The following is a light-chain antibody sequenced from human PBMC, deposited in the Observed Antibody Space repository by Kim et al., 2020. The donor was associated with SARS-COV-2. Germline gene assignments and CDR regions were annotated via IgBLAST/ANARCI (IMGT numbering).Light chain of an antibody. Sequence: SAGERATLSCRVSQSVSSSSFTWNQQKPCQATRRLIYGAFSRATGIPDRFSGSGSGTGFTLTDSRLEPEDFAVYYCQQYDGSYRYTFGQGTKLEI. CDR2: GAF. J-gene: IGKJ2*01. CDR1: QSVSSSS. V-gene: IGKV3-20*01. CDR3: QQYDGSYRYT.